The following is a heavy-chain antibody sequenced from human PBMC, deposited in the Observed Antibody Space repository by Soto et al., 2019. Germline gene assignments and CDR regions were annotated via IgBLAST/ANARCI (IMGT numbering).Heavy chain of an antibody. CDR1: GGSFSGYY. CDR2: INHSGST. CDR3: ARGGIAAAGRGRLGFDP. D-gene: IGHD6-13*01. Sequence: QVQLQQWGAGLLKPSETLSLTCAVYGGSFSGYYWSWIRQPPGKGLEWIGEINHSGSTNYNPSLRSRVTISGDTSKYQFSLKLSSVAAAGTAVYYCARGGIAAAGRGRLGFDPWGQGTLVTVSS. J-gene: IGHJ5*02. V-gene: IGHV4-34*01.